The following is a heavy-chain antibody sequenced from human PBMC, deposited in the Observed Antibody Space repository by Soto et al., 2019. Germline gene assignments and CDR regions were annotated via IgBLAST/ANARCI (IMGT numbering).Heavy chain of an antibody. D-gene: IGHD6-19*01. J-gene: IGHJ4*02. V-gene: IGHV3-30-3*01. CDR1: GFTFSSYA. Sequence: QVQLVESGGGVVQPGRSLRLSCAASGFTFSSYAMHWVRQAPGKGLEWVAVISYDGSNKYYADSVKGRFTISRDNSKNTLYLQMNSLRAEDTAVYYCAREAGIAVAGGLDYWGQGTLVTVSS. CDR2: ISYDGSNK. CDR3: AREAGIAVAGGLDY.